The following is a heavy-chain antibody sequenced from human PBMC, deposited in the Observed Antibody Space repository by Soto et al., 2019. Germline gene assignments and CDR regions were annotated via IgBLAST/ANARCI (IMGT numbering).Heavy chain of an antibody. CDR3: ARDATSYNWNYPTWFDP. Sequence: ASVKVSCKASGYTFTSYGISWVRQAPGQGLEWMGWISAYNGNTNYAQKLQGRVTMTTDTSTSTAYMELRSLRSDDTAVYYCARDATSYNWNYPTWFDPWGQGTLVTVSS. J-gene: IGHJ5*02. CDR2: ISAYNGNT. V-gene: IGHV1-18*01. CDR1: GYTFTSYG. D-gene: IGHD1-7*01.